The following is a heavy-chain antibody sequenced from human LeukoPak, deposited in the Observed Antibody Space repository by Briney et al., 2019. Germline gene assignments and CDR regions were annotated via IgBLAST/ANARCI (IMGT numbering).Heavy chain of an antibody. D-gene: IGHD6-13*01. V-gene: IGHV3-48*02. J-gene: IGHJ4*02. CDR3: ARGVAAAGRLVDY. Sequence: GGSLRLSCGASGFTFSSYNMNWVRQAPRKGLEWVSYISSRSSTIYYADSVKGRFTISRDNAKNSLYLQMNSLRDEDTAVYYCARGVAAAGRLVDYWGQGTLATVSS. CDR1: GFTFSSYN. CDR2: ISSRSSTI.